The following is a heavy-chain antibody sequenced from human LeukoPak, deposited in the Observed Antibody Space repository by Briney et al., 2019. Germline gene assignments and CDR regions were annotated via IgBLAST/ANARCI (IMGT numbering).Heavy chain of an antibody. Sequence: ASVKVSCKASGYTFTSYGISWVRQAPGQGLEWMGWISAYNGNTNYAQKLQGRVTMTTDTSTSTAYMELSSLRSEDTAVYYCARVKRDYGDYEVDYWGQGTLVTVSS. V-gene: IGHV1-18*04. D-gene: IGHD4-17*01. CDR3: ARVKRDYGDYEVDY. J-gene: IGHJ4*02. CDR1: GYTFTSYG. CDR2: ISAYNGNT.